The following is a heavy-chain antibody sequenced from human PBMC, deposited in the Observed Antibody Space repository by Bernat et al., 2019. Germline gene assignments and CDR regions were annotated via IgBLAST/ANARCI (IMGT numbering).Heavy chain of an antibody. Sequence: QVQLVESGGGLVKPGGSLRLSCAASGFTFSDYYMSWIRQAPGKGLDCVSYISSSSSYTNYADSVKGRFTISRDNAKNSLYLQMNSLRAEDTAVDYCARGTSTSAPYMDVWGKGTTVTVSS. V-gene: IGHV3-11*05. J-gene: IGHJ6*03. CDR2: ISSSSSYT. CDR3: ARGTSTSAPYMDV. CDR1: GFTFSDYY.